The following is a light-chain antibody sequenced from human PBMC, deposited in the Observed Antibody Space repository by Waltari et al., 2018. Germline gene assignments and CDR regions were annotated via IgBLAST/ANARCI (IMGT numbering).Light chain of an antibody. J-gene: IGKJ2*01. CDR2: WAS. V-gene: IGKV4-1*01. CDR1: PTVLYNSNNRNY. Sequence: DFVMTQSPASLALSLGERATIHCKTSPTVLYNSNNRNYLTWYQQKPRQPPKLHFYWASTRESGVPDRFSASGSGTDFTLTISRLQPEDVAIYYCQQYYSSPYTFGQGTRLEIK. CDR3: QQYYSSPYT.